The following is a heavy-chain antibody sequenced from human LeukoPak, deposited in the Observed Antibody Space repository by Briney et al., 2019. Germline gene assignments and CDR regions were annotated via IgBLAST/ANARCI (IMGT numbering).Heavy chain of an antibody. CDR1: GFTFSSHG. D-gene: IGHD6-19*01. CDR3: AKDQILAVAGIFDY. J-gene: IGHJ4*02. Sequence: GGSLRLSCAASGFTFSSHGTHWVRQAPGKGLEWVAFIRYDGSNKYYADSVKGRFTISRDNSKNTLYLQMNSLRAEDTAVYYCAKDQILAVAGIFDYWGQGTLVTVSS. CDR2: IRYDGSNK. V-gene: IGHV3-30*02.